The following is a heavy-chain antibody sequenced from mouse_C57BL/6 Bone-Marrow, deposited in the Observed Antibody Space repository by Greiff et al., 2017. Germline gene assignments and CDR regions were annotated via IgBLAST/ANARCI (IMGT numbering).Heavy chain of an antibody. CDR2: VSDGGSYT. V-gene: IGHV5-4*01. CDR3: ARDLRSIYFDY. CDR1: GFTFSSYA. J-gene: IGHJ2*01. D-gene: IGHD1-1*01. Sequence: EVQLVESGGGLVKPGGSLKLSCAASGFTFSSYAMSWVRQTPEKRLEWVATVSDGGSYTYYPDNVKGRFTISRDNAKNNLYLQMSHLKSEDTAMYYCARDLRSIYFDYWGQGTTLTVSS.